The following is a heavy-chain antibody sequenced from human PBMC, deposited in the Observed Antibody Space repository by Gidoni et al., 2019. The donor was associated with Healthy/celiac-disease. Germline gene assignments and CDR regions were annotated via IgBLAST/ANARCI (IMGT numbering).Heavy chain of an antibody. V-gene: IGHV3-23*01. CDR1: GFTFSRYA. Sequence: EVQLLESGGGFVQPGGSLILSCAASGFTFSRYAMRWVRQAPGKGLEWVSAISGSGGRTYYADSVKGRFTISRDNSKNTLYLQMNSLRAEDTAVYYCAKYYSSGWYLDYFDYWGQGTLVTVSS. CDR2: ISGSGGRT. D-gene: IGHD6-19*01. CDR3: AKYYSSGWYLDYFDY. J-gene: IGHJ4*02.